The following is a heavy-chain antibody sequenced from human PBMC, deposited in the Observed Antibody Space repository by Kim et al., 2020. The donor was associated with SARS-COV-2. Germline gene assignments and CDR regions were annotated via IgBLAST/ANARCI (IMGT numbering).Heavy chain of an antibody. CDR3: ARRGSSGYDYAY. Sequence: KYAQRRQGRVTMTTDTSTSTAYMELSSLRSDDTALYYCARRGSSGYDYAYWGQGTLVTVSS. J-gene: IGHJ4*02. V-gene: IGHV1-18*01. D-gene: IGHD5-12*01.